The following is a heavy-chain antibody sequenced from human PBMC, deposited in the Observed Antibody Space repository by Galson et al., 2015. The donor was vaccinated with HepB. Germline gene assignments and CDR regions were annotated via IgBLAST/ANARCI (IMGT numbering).Heavy chain of an antibody. CDR1: GGSFSGYY. V-gene: IGHV4-34*01. CDR3: ARLRGIAVAGTGS. CDR2: INHSGST. J-gene: IGHJ4*02. Sequence: ETLSLTCAVYGGSFSGYYWSWIRHPPEKGLEWIEEINHSGSTNYNPSLKSRVTISVDTSKNQFSLKLSSVTAADTAVYYCARLRGIAVAGTGSWGQGTLVTVSS. D-gene: IGHD6-19*01.